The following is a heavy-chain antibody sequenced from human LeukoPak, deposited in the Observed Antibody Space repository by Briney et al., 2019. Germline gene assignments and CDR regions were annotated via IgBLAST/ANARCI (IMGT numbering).Heavy chain of an antibody. CDR3: ASTYCSGGSCYSGHDY. J-gene: IGHJ4*02. CDR1: GGSFSGYY. CDR2: INHSGST. D-gene: IGHD2-15*01. V-gene: IGHV4-34*01. Sequence: SETLSLTCAVYGGSFSGYYWSWIRQPPGKGLEWIGEINHSGSTNYNPFLKSRVTISVDTSKNQFSLKLSSVTAADTAVYYCASTYCSGGSCYSGHDYWGQGTLVTVSS.